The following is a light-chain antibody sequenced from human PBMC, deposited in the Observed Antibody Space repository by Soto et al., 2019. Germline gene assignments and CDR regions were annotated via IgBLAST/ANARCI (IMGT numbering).Light chain of an antibody. J-gene: IGLJ2*01. CDR3: WSYAGSSTVV. CDR2: EVS. V-gene: IGLV2-23*02. Sequence: QSVLTQPASVSGSPGQSITISCAGTSSDVGSYDLVSWYQQHPGKAPKLMIYEVSKRPSGVSNRFSGSKSGKTASLTISGLQAEDEADYYCWSYAGSSTVVFGGGTKLTVL. CDR1: SSDVGSYDL.